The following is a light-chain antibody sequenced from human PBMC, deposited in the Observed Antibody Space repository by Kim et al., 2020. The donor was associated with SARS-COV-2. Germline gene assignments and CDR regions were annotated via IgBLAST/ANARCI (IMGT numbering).Light chain of an antibody. Sequence: PGPTATIPGSGDTLPIKDVFWYQQKSGQAPVLVIYEDTKRPSEVPERFSGSSSGTTATLTISGAQVDDEAYYFCYSTDSSGDLRVFGGGTQLTVL. CDR2: EDT. CDR1: TLPIKD. V-gene: IGLV3-10*01. J-gene: IGLJ3*02. CDR3: YSTDSSGDLRV.